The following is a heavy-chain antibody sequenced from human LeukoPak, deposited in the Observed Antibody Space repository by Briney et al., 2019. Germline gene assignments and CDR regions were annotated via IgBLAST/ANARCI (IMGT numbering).Heavy chain of an antibody. CDR2: IYYSGGT. CDR3: ARAKPDDYVWGSYRGEYYFDY. Sequence: SETLSLTCTVSGGSISSYYWSWIRQPPGKGLEWIGYIYYSGGTNYNPSHKSRVTISVDTSKNQFSLKPSSVTAADTAVYYRARAKPDDYVWGSYRGEYYFDYWGQGTLVTVSS. J-gene: IGHJ4*02. CDR1: GGSISSYY. D-gene: IGHD3-16*02. V-gene: IGHV4-59*01.